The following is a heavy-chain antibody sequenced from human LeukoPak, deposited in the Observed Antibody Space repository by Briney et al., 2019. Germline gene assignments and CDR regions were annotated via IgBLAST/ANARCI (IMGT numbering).Heavy chain of an antibody. J-gene: IGHJ6*02. Sequence: GGSLRLSCAASGFTVSSNYMSWVRQAPGKGLEWVSAISGSGTNTYYADSVKGRFTIARDNSKNTLNLQMNSLRAEDTAVYYCAKRVQLERLDYYYGIDVWGQGTTVTVSS. CDR1: GFTVSSNY. CDR2: ISGSGTNT. V-gene: IGHV3-23*01. D-gene: IGHD1-1*01. CDR3: AKRVQLERLDYYYGIDV.